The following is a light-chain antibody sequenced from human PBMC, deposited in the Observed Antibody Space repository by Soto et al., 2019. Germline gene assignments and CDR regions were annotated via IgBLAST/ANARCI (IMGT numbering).Light chain of an antibody. J-gene: IGKJ1*01. CDR1: QSLLHSNGYNY. Sequence: EILMTQSPLSLPVTPGEPASISCRSSQSLLHSNGYNYLDWYLQKPGQSPQLLIYLGSSRASGVPDRFSGSASGTDFTLKISRVEAEDVGVYYCMQTLQTPRTFGQGTKVEIK. CDR3: MQTLQTPRT. V-gene: IGKV2-28*01. CDR2: LGS.